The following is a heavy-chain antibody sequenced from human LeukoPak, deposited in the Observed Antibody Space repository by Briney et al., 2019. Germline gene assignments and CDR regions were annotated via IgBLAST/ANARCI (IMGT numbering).Heavy chain of an antibody. J-gene: IGHJ4*02. D-gene: IGHD5-24*01. Sequence: SETLSLTPTVSGDSIIRSNWSWMPPPPGKGLEWIGYIHNSGSTNYNPSLKSRVTISVDTSKNQVSLKLSSVTAADTAVYHCARVRGGYKSRGFDYWGQGTLVTVSS. CDR2: IHNSGST. CDR1: GDSIIRSN. V-gene: IGHV4-59*01. CDR3: ARVRGGYKSRGFDY.